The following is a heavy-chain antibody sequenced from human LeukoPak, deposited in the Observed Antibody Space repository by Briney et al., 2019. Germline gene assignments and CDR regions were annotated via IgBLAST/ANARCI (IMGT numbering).Heavy chain of an antibody. V-gene: IGHV4-34*01. D-gene: IGHD1-7*01. Sequence: SETLSLTCALYGGSFSVYYWSWIRQPPGKGLEWIGEIDHSGSTNYNPSLKSRVTISVDTSKNQFSLKLSSVTAADTAVYYCARVQTGTTFPNYYYYYMDVWGKGTTVTVSS. CDR3: ARVQTGTTFPNYYYYYMDV. J-gene: IGHJ6*03. CDR1: GGSFSVYY. CDR2: IDHSGST.